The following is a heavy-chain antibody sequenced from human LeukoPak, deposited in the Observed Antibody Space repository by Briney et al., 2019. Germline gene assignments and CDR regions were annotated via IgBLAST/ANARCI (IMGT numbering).Heavy chain of an antibody. Sequence: ASVKVSCKASGYTFTSYYMHWVRQAPGQGLEWMGIINPSGGSTSYAQKFQGRVTMTTDTSTSTAYMELRSLRSDDTAVYYCARNAVKAYSGSYDFDYWGQGTLVTVSS. CDR3: ARNAVKAYSGSYDFDY. V-gene: IGHV1-46*01. D-gene: IGHD1-26*01. CDR1: GYTFTSYY. J-gene: IGHJ4*02. CDR2: INPSGGST.